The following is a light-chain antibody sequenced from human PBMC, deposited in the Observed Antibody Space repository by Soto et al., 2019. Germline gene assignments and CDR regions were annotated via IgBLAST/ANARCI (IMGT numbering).Light chain of an antibody. Sequence: DIVMTQSPDSLAVSLGERATINCKSSQSVIYSFNSKNYLAWYRQKPGQPPKLLIYWASTRESGVPDRFSGSGSGTDFTLTISSLQAEDVAVYYCQQYYSTPNTFGQGTKVELK. CDR2: WAS. CDR3: QQYYSTPNT. J-gene: IGKJ1*01. V-gene: IGKV4-1*01. CDR1: QSVIYSFNSKNY.